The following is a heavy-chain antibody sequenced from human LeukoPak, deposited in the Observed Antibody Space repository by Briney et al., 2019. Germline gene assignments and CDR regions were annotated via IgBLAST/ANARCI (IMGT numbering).Heavy chain of an antibody. CDR2: FDPEDGET. V-gene: IGHV1-24*01. CDR1: GYTLTELS. D-gene: IGHD3-22*01. J-gene: IGHJ4*02. CDR3: ATSSGYFNREWHY. Sequence: GASVTVSCKVSGYTLTELSMHWVRQAPGKGLEWMGGFDPEDGETIYAQKFQGRVTMTEDTSTDTAYMELSSLRSEDTAVYYCATSSGYFNREWHYWGQGTLVTVSS.